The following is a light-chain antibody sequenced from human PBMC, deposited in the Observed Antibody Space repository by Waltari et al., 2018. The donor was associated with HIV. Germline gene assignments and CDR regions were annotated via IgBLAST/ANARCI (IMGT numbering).Light chain of an antibody. V-gene: IGLV3-1*01. J-gene: IGLJ2*01. CDR3: QAWDSSAVV. CDR2: QDT. CDR1: KLGDKY. Sequence: SSELTQPPSVSVSPGQTATITCSGDKLGDKYVSWYQQRPGQSPVLVIYQDTGRPSGIPERLSGSNSGNTATLTISGTQAMDEADYYCQAWDSSAVVFGGGTKL.